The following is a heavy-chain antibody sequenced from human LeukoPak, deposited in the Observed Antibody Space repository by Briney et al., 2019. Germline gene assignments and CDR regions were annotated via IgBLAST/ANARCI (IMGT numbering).Heavy chain of an antibody. CDR1: GFTYSSYG. J-gene: IGHJ4*02. D-gene: IGHD6-13*01. V-gene: IGHV3-30*02. CDR3: AKDLSMEGSSWYGGDY. Sequence: GGSLRLSGAASGFTYSSYGMHWVRQAPGKGLEWVAFIRYDGSNKYYADSVKGRFTISRDNSKNTLNLQMNSLRAEDTAVYYCAKDLSMEGSSWYGGDYWGQGTLVTVSS. CDR2: IRYDGSNK.